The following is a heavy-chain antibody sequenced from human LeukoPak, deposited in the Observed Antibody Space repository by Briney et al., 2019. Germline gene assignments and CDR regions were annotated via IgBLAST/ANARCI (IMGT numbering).Heavy chain of an antibody. D-gene: IGHD3-22*01. CDR2: IYYCGST. CDR3: ARDYYDSSGYYYYAFDI. J-gene: IGHJ3*02. V-gene: IGHV4-31*03. Sequence: PSETLSLTCTVSGGSISSGGYYWSWIRQHPGKGLEWIGYIYYCGSTYYNPSLKSRVTISVDTSKNQFSLKLSSVTAADTAVYYCARDYYDSSGYYYYAFDIWGQGTMVTVSS. CDR1: GGSISSGGYY.